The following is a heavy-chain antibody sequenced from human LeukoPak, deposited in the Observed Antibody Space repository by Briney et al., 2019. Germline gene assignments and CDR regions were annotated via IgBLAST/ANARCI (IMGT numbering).Heavy chain of an antibody. CDR3: AKDAQRGFDYSNSLEY. V-gene: IGHV3-33*06. J-gene: IGHJ4*02. Sequence: PGGSLRLSCVATGFTFNHYAMHWVRQAPGKGLEWVAVICSDGTNRYYADSVKGRFTISRDDSGNTVYLQMNSLRPEDTGVYYCAKDAQRGFDYSNSLEYGGQGTPVTVST. D-gene: IGHD4-11*01. CDR1: GFTFNHYA. CDR2: ICSDGTNR.